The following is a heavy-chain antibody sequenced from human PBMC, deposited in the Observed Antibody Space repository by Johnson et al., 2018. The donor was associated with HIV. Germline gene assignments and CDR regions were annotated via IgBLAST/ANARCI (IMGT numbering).Heavy chain of an antibody. CDR3: ANFRDSSSPDAFDS. J-gene: IGHJ3*02. CDR1: GFTFGNYW. D-gene: IGHD6-6*01. Sequence: VQLVESGGGLVQPGGSLRLSCAASGFTFGNYWMSWVRQAPGKGLEWVANINQDGSEKYYVDSVKGRFTISRDNAKNSLYLQMNSLRAEDTAVYYCANFRDSSSPDAFDSWGQGTMVTVSA. V-gene: IGHV3-7*05. CDR2: INQDGSEK.